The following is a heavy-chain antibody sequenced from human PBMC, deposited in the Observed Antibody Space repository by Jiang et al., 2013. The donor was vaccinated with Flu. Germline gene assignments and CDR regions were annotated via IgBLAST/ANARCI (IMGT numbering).Heavy chain of an antibody. V-gene: IGHV4-59*08. Sequence: LLKPSETLSLTCTVSGDSISGYYWNWIRQSPGKGLEWLGSVYYSGSANYNPSLKSRVTMSGDTSKNQFSLKLTSVTAADTAVYYCARSGRWLTGYFDYWGQGTLATVSS. CDR1: GDSISGYY. J-gene: IGHJ4*02. CDR3: ARSGRWLTGYFDY. D-gene: IGHD5-24*01. CDR2: VYYSGSA.